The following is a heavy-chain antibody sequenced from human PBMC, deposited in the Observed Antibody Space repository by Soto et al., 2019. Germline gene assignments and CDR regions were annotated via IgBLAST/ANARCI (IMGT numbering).Heavy chain of an antibody. Sequence: GASVKVCCKASGGTFSSYAISWVRQAPGQGLEWMGGIIPIFGTANYAQKFQGRVTITADKSTSTAYMELSSLRSEDTAVYYCARDRSIGIVGATSFDYWGHGTLVTVSS. CDR3: ARDRSIGIVGATSFDY. D-gene: IGHD1-26*01. V-gene: IGHV1-69*06. CDR2: IIPIFGTA. J-gene: IGHJ4*01. CDR1: GGTFSSYA.